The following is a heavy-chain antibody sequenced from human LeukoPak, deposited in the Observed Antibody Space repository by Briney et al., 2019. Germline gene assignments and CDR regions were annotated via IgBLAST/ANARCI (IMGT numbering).Heavy chain of an antibody. CDR1: GFTFSSYA. J-gene: IGHJ4*02. Sequence: GGSLRLSCAASGFTFSSYAMHWVRQVPGKGLEWVAVISYDGSNKYYADSVKGRFTISRDNSKNTLYLQMNSLRAEDTAVYYCASFSSSSGGGDYWGQGTLVTVSS. V-gene: IGHV3-30-3*01. CDR3: ASFSSSSGGGDY. CDR2: ISYDGSNK. D-gene: IGHD6-13*01.